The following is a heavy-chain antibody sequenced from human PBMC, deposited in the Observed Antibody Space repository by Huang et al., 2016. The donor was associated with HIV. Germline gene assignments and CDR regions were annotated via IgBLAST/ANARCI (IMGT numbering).Heavy chain of an antibody. D-gene: IGHD3-10*01. CDR1: GYTFTSYA. J-gene: IGHJ4*02. CDR2: INVGNGNT. Sequence: QVQLVQSGAEVKKPGASVKVSCKDSGYTFTSYAMHWVRQAPGQRLEWMGWINVGNGNTKYSQKFQGRVTITRDTSASTAYMELSSLRSEDTAVYYCARFRGDYWGQGTLVTVSS. CDR3: ARFRGDY. V-gene: IGHV1-3*01.